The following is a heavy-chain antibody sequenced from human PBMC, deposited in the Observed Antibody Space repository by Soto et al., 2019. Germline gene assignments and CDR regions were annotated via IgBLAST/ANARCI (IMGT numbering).Heavy chain of an antibody. Sequence: QVQLQQWGAGLLKPSETLSLTCGVYGGSFSGNYWSWIRQPPGEGLEWIGEINPSGSTNYSPSLKSRATISADPSKHQFSLKLSSVIAADTAVYYCARGREGGGASWGQGTLVTVSS. J-gene: IGHJ5*02. CDR3: ARGREGGGAS. CDR2: INPSGST. V-gene: IGHV4-34*01. CDR1: GGSFSGNY. D-gene: IGHD1-26*01.